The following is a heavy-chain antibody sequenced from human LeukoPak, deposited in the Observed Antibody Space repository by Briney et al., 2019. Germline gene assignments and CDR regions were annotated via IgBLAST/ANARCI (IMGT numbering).Heavy chain of an antibody. J-gene: IGHJ4*02. Sequence: SETLSLTCAVSGYSISNSYYWGWIRQPPGKGLEWIGSIYHTGGTYYNPSLKSRVTIAIDTSKNQFSLNLSSVTAADTAVYYCARDAQTYYYDTSGYYFEYWGQGTLATVSS. V-gene: IGHV4-38-2*02. CDR3: ARDAQTYYYDTSGYYFEY. CDR1: GYSISNSYY. D-gene: IGHD3-22*01. CDR2: IYHTGGT.